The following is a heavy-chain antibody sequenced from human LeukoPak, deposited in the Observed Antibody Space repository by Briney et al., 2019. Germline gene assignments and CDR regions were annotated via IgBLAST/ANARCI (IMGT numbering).Heavy chain of an antibody. V-gene: IGHV5-51*01. D-gene: IGHD3-10*01. Sequence: GESLRISCQGSGYNFRSYWIGWVRQMPGKGLEWMGIIYPGDSHTRYSPSFQGQVTISADKSISTAYLQWSSLKASDTAMYYCAREYYGSGDYWGQGTLVTVSS. CDR1: GYNFRSYW. CDR3: AREYYGSGDY. CDR2: IYPGDSHT. J-gene: IGHJ4*02.